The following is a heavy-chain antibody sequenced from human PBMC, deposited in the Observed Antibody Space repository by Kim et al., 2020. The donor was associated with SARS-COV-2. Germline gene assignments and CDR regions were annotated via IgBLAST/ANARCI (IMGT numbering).Heavy chain of an antibody. CDR1: GLTFTNAW. CDR3: ATADYGTV. CDR2: IKSEAYGGTI. J-gene: IGHJ4*02. V-gene: IGHV3-15*01. D-gene: IGHD4-17*01. Sequence: GGSLRLSCAASGLTFTNAWMNWVRQAPGKGLEWVGRIKSEAYGGTIEYAAAVRGRFTISRDESKNTLLLQMNSLMTEDTAVYDCATADYGTVWGQGTLVT.